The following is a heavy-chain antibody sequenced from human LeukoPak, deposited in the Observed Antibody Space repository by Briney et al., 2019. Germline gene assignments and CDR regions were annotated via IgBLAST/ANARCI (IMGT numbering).Heavy chain of an antibody. CDR2: ISGSGGST. CDR3: AKFRGSSTTRTDFDY. V-gene: IGHV3-23*01. CDR1: GFTFSSYA. D-gene: IGHD2-2*01. Sequence: GGSLRLSCAASGFTFSSYAMSWVRQAPGKGLEWVSAISGSGGSTYYADSVKGRFTISRDNSKNTLYLQMNSLRAEDTAVYYRAKFRGSSTTRTDFDYWGQGTLVTVSS. J-gene: IGHJ4*02.